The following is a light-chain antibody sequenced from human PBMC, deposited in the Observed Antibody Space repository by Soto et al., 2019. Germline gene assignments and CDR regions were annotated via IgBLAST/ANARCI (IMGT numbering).Light chain of an antibody. CDR3: QQYGSSPRI. CDR1: RTVSTNY. J-gene: IGKJ1*01. V-gene: IGKV3-20*01. Sequence: EGESVSFGGSRTVSTNYLAWYQQKPGQAPRLLIYGASKRATGIPDRFSGRGSGQDCTLTIRRLEPEDLAVYCCQQYGSSPRIFGQGTKVDIK. CDR2: GAS.